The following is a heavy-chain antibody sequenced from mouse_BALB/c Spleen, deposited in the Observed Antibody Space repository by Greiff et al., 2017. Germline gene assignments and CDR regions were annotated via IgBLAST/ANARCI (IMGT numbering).Heavy chain of an antibody. J-gene: IGHJ4*01. CDR1: GFTFSSYG. CDR3: TRGGAARARNYAMDY. V-gene: IGHV5-6*01. D-gene: IGHD3-1*01. CDR2: ISSGGSYT. Sequence: EVKLVESGGDLVKPGGSLKLSCAASGFTFSSYGMSWVRQTPDKRLEWVATISSGGSYTYYPDSVKGRFTISRDNAKNTLYLQMSSLKSEDTAMYYCTRGGAARARNYAMDYWGQGTSVTVSS.